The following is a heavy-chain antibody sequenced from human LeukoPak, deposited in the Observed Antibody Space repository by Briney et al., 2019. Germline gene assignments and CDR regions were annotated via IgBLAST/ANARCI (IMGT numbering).Heavy chain of an antibody. D-gene: IGHD1-1*01. J-gene: IGHJ4*02. V-gene: IGHV3-23*01. Sequence: PGGSLRLSCAASGFTFNNYAMSWVRQAPGKGLEWVSTISSSGGSTYYADSVKGRFTISRDNSKNTLYLQMNSLRAEDTAVYYCAKRSRVRGTPDYWGQGTLVTVSS. CDR2: ISSSGGST. CDR1: GFTFNNYA. CDR3: AKRSRVRGTPDY.